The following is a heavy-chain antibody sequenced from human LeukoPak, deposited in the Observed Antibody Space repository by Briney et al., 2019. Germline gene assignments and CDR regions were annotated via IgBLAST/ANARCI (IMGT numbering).Heavy chain of an antibody. CDR3: ARVRYDSGWYDY. D-gene: IGHD6-19*01. CDR2: ITTGGSST. Sequence: GGSLRLSCTTSGFNFRAYWMGWVRQAPGKGLECVSHITTGGSSTFHADSVKGRFTISRDNAKNSLYLQMNSLRGEDTAVYYCARVRYDSGWYDYWGQGALVIVSS. J-gene: IGHJ4*02. V-gene: IGHV3-48*04. CDR1: GFNFRAYW.